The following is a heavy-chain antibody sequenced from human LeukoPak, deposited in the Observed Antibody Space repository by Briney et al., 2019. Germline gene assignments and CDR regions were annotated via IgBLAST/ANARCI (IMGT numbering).Heavy chain of an antibody. CDR1: GFTFSSYW. CDR2: IKQDGSEK. D-gene: IGHD3-10*01. J-gene: IGHJ4*02. Sequence: GGSLRLSCAASGFTFSSYWMSWVRQAPGKGLEWVANIKQDGSEKYYVDSVKGRFTISRDNAKNSLYLQMNSLRAEDTAVYYCATQSSGSYAGPYSGFDYWGQGTLVTVSS. CDR3: ATQSSGSYAGPYSGFDY. V-gene: IGHV3-7*01.